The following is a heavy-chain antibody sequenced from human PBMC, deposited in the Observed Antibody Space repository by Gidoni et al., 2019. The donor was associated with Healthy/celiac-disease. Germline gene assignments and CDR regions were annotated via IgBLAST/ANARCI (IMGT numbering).Heavy chain of an antibody. CDR3: AKPSGRLSGQRKVVSDYFDY. Sequence: EVQLLESGGGLVQPGGSLRVSCAASGFTFSSYASSWVRQAPGKGLEWVSAISGRGGRTYYADSVKGRFTISRDNSKNTLYLQMNSLRAEDTAVYYCAKPSGRLSGQRKVVSDYFDYWGQGTLVTVSS. CDR2: ISGRGGRT. CDR1: GFTFSSYA. J-gene: IGHJ4*02. V-gene: IGHV3-23*01. D-gene: IGHD6-19*01.